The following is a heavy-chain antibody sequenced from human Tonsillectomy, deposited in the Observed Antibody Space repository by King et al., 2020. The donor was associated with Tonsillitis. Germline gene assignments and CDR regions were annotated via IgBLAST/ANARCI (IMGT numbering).Heavy chain of an antibody. CDR1: GGSISSYY. CDR3: ARVAYHLYYFDY. Sequence: QLQESGPGLVKPSETLSLTCTVSGGSISSYYWSWIRQPPGKGLEWIGYIYYSGSTTYNPSLNSRVTISVDTSKNQFSLKLSPVTAADTAVYYCARVAYHLYYFDYWGQGTLVTVSS. J-gene: IGHJ4*02. CDR2: IYYSGST. D-gene: IGHD2-2*01. V-gene: IGHV4-59*01.